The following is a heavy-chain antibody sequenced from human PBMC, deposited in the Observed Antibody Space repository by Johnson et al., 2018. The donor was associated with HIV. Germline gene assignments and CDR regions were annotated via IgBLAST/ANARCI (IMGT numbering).Heavy chain of an antibody. CDR2: ISYDGSNK. J-gene: IGHJ3*02. V-gene: IGHV3-30*14. D-gene: IGHD2-2*01. Sequence: QVQLVESGGGVVQPGRSLRLSCAASGFIFSTYAMHWVRQVPGKGLEWVALISYDGSNKYYADSVKGRFTISRDNAKKSLYLQMNSLRAEDTALYYCARSTGWGLCDAFDIWGQGTMVTVSS. CDR3: ARSTGWGLCDAFDI. CDR1: GFIFSTYA.